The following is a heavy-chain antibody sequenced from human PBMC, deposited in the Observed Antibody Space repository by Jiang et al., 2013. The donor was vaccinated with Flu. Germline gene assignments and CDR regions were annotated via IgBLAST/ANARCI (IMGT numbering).Heavy chain of an antibody. CDR2: ISGSGGST. Sequence: GKGAWSGSSAISGSGGSTYYADSVKGRFTISRDNSKNTLYLQMNSLRAEDTAVYYCAKMVLRYFLDAFDIWGQGTMVTVSS. V-gene: IGHV3-23*01. CDR3: AKMVLRYFLDAFDI. D-gene: IGHD3-9*01. J-gene: IGHJ3*02.